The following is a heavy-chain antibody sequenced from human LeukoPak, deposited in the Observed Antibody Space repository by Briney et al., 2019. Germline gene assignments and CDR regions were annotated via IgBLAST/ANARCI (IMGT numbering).Heavy chain of an antibody. D-gene: IGHD3-3*01. V-gene: IGHV4-39*01. Sequence: PSETLSLTCSVSGGSISSSPYYWAWIRQPTGKGLEWSGSVYYSGNTHYSPSFRSRVTLSSDTSKNRFSLELTSVTAADTAVYFGARHVDLWSQFYTFRRAFDVWGQGTVVTVS. CDR3: ARHVDLWSQFYTFRRAFDV. CDR1: GGSISSSPYY. CDR2: VYYSGNT. J-gene: IGHJ3*01.